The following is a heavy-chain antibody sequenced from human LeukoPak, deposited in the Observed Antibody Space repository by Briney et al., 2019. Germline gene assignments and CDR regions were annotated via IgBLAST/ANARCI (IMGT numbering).Heavy chain of an antibody. J-gene: IGHJ4*02. V-gene: IGHV4-38-2*01. CDR3: ARRTDVFPYYFDY. CDR2: IYHSGST. CDR1: GSSISSGSY. D-gene: IGHD2/OR15-2a*01. Sequence: SETLSLTCAVSGSSISSGSYWDWIRQPPGRGLERIGNIYHSGSTYYNPSLKSRVTLSVDTSKNQFSLRLSSVTAADTAVYYCARRTDVFPYYFDYWGQGTLVTVSS.